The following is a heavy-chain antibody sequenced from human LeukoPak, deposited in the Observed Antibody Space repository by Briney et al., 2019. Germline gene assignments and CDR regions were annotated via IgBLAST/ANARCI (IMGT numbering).Heavy chain of an antibody. CDR3: AKLCREYCFSTTCQNWFDP. D-gene: IGHD2-2*01. J-gene: IGHJ5*02. Sequence: GSLRLSCAASGFTFSSYAMSWVRQAPVKGLEWVSAISMGGGSTYYADSVKGRFTISRDNSKNTLYLQMNSLRAEDTAVYYCAKLCREYCFSTTCQNWFDPWGQGTLVTVSS. CDR1: GFTFSSYA. V-gene: IGHV3-23*01. CDR2: ISMGGGST.